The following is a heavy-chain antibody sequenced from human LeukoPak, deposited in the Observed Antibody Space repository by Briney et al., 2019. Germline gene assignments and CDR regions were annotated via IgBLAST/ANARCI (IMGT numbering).Heavy chain of an antibody. D-gene: IGHD1-26*01. J-gene: IGHJ6*03. Sequence: SVKVSCNASGDIFNSYSVSWVRQAPGQGLEWMGGIIPIFGSTNYAQKFQGRVTITTDQSTRTAYMELNSLSSDDTAVYYCARVGRSRGSLPNTYYYMDVWGKGTTVTVSS. CDR2: IIPIFGST. CDR3: ARVGRSRGSLPNTYYYMDV. V-gene: IGHV1-69*05. CDR1: GDIFNSYS.